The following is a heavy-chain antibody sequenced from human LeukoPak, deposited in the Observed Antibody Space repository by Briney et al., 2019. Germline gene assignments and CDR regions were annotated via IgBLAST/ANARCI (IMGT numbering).Heavy chain of an antibody. D-gene: IGHD3-10*01. CDR1: GDSISNFY. CDR3: AANSADYNTLGSSYKV. Sequence: SETLSLTCSVSGDSISNFYWSWIRQPPGKGLEWIGYIDYSGSTSYNPSLKSRVTISIDTSKNQFSLKLTSVTAADTAVYYCAANSADYNTLGSSYKVWGQGTLVAVSS. CDR2: IDYSGST. J-gene: IGHJ4*02. V-gene: IGHV4-59*08.